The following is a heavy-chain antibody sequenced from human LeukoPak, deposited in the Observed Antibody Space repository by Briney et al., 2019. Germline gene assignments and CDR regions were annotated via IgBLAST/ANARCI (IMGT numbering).Heavy chain of an antibody. Sequence: GGSLRLSCAASGFTFSSYAMNWVRQAPGKGLEWVSAITGSGGRTYYADSVKGRFTISRDNSKNTLDLQMNSLRAEDTAIYYCAKEYTGTFSPFPSYFDNWGQGTLVTVSS. CDR3: AKEYTGTFSPFPSYFDN. D-gene: IGHD1-26*01. CDR1: GFTFSSYA. J-gene: IGHJ4*02. CDR2: ITGSGGRT. V-gene: IGHV3-23*01.